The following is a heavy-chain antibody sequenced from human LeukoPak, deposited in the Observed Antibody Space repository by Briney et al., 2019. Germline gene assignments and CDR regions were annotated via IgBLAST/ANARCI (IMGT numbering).Heavy chain of an antibody. V-gene: IGHV3-23*01. CDR3: AKGLRGDIVATNFDY. CDR2: ISGSGGST. Sequence: PGGSLRLSCAASGFTFSSYAMSWVRQAPGKGLEWVSAISGSGGSTYYADSVKGRFTISRDNSKNTLYLQMYSLRAEDTAVYYCAKGLRGDIVATNFDYWGQGTLVTVSS. D-gene: IGHD5-12*01. J-gene: IGHJ4*02. CDR1: GFTFSSYA.